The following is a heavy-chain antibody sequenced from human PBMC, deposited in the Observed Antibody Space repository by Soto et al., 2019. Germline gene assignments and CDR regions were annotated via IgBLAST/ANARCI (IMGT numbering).Heavy chain of an antibody. J-gene: IGHJ4*02. CDR1: GDSISNGYYT. CDR3: ARGPSGDKVDY. Sequence: QVQLQESGPGLVEPSQTLSLTCTVSGDSISNGYYTWSWIRQPPGKDLEWIGHIYNSVNTYSNPYPKSRVTISADTSKNQFSLKLSSVTAADTAVYYCARGPSGDKVDYWGQGTLVTVSS. V-gene: IGHV4-30-4*01. D-gene: IGHD3-10*01. CDR2: IYNSVNT.